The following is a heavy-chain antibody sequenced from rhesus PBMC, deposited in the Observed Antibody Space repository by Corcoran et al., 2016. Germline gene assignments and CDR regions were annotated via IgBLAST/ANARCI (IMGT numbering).Heavy chain of an antibody. J-gene: IGHJ6*01. CDR3: ATIRGGLDS. V-gene: IGHV4-80*01. CDR1: GASISSYW. Sequence: QVQLQESGPGLVKPSETLSLTCAVSGASISSYWWSWIRQPPGKGLEWIGEVNCNSGSTSYNPSLKSRVTISKDASKNQFSLKLSSVTAADTAVYYCATIRGGLDSWGQGVVVTVSS. CDR2: VNCNSGST.